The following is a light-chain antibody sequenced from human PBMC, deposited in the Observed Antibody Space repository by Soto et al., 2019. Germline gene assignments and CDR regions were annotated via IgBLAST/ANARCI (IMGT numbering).Light chain of an antibody. J-gene: IGKJ1*01. CDR3: QQYADWPTT. V-gene: IGKV1-39*01. CDR2: GAS. Sequence: RMTQGPSSRSASLGERVTITCRASQSISRNLNWYQQKPGTAPKLLMFGASTLQSGVPSRFSGSGSGTDFTLTITSLQSDDFGVYYCQQYADWPTTFGQGTKVDI. CDR1: QSISRN.